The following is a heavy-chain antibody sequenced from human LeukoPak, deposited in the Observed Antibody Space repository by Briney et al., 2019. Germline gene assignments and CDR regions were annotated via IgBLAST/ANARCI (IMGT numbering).Heavy chain of an antibody. D-gene: IGHD3-22*01. J-gene: IGHJ4*02. CDR2: MNPNSGNT. CDR3: ARGAYYYDSSGYSLFDY. CDR1: GYTFTSYD. Sequence: GASVKVSCKASGYTFTSYDINWVRQATGQGLEWMGWMNPNSGNTGYAQKFRGRVTITRNTSISTAYMELSSLRSEDTAVYYCARGAYYYDSSGYSLFDYWGQGTLVTVSS. V-gene: IGHV1-8*03.